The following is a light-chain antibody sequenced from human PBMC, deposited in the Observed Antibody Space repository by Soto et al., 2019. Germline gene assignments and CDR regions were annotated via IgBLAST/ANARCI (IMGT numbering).Light chain of an antibody. Sequence: DIQMTQFPSSLSASVGDRVTITCRARQGIRNYLGWYQQKPGKAPKRLIYAASSLQSGVPSRFSGSGSGTEFTLAISSLQPEDSATFYCIQHSTYTLTFGQGTKVEIK. V-gene: IGKV1-17*01. CDR1: QGIRNY. CDR3: IQHSTYTLT. J-gene: IGKJ1*01. CDR2: AAS.